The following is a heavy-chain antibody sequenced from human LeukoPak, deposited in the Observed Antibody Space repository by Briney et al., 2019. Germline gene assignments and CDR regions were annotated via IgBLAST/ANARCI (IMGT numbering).Heavy chain of an antibody. D-gene: IGHD3-10*01. CDR1: VGSINSYY. V-gene: IGHV4-59*01. CDR3: AAGGYYGSGAFHI. CDR2: ISYSGAT. Sequence: SETLSLTCTVSVGSINSYYWTWIRQPPGKGLEWIGYISYSGATSYNPSLKCRVTIPEDTSKNQFYLRLSSMTAADTAIYYCAAGGYYGSGAFHIWGLGTMVTVSS. J-gene: IGHJ3*02.